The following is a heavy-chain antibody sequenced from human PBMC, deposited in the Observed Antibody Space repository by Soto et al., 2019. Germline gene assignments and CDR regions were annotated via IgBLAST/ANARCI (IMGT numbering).Heavy chain of an antibody. CDR3: ARDSNNRQYGMDV. J-gene: IGHJ6*02. CDR1: GFTFSNYA. V-gene: IGHV3-21*06. D-gene: IGHD4-4*01. Sequence: PGGSLRLSCAASGFTFSNYAINWVRQAPGKGLEWVSSISSSGDYIYYADSVKGRFTISRDNAKNSLFLQMNSLRAEDTAVYFFARDSNNRQYGMDVWGQGTTVTVSS. CDR2: ISSSGDYI.